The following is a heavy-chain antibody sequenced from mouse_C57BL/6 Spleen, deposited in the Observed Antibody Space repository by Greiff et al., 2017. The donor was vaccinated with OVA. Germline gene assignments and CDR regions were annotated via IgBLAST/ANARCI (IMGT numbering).Heavy chain of an antibody. D-gene: IGHD4-1*01. Sequence: QVQLQQSGAELVRPGASVTLSCKASGYTFTDYEMHWVKQTPVHGLEWIGAIDPETGGTAYNQKFKGQAILTADKSSSTAYMELRSLTSEDSAVYYCTRNWGDDWGQGTTLTVSS. CDR3: TRNWGDD. CDR1: GYTFTDYE. V-gene: IGHV1-15*01. J-gene: IGHJ2*01. CDR2: IDPETGGT.